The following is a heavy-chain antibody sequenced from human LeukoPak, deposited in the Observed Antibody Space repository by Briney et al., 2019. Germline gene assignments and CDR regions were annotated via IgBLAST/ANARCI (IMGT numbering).Heavy chain of an antibody. D-gene: IGHD3-22*01. CDR2: ISGSSRYI. J-gene: IGHJ4*02. Sequence: GGSLRLSCAASGFTFSSHSMNWVRQAPGKGLVWVSSISGSSRYIHYSDSVRGRFSISRDNAKNSVYLQMDSLTADDTAVYYCARVNSALVVSSEGSWAGSLGFDHWGQGILVIVSS. V-gene: IGHV3-21*06. CDR1: GFTFSSHS. CDR3: ARVNSALVVSSEGSWAGSLGFDH.